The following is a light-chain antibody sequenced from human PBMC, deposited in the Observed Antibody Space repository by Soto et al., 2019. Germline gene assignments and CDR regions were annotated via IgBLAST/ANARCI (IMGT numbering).Light chain of an antibody. Sequence: QSVLTQPASVSGSPGQSITIFCTGTSSDVGSYNVVSWYQQHPGKAPKLLIYEVSKRPSGVSDRFSGSKSGNTASLTISGLQAEDEADYHCCSYAGSSSAYVFGTGTKVTVL. CDR1: SSDVGSYNV. J-gene: IGLJ1*01. CDR3: CSYAGSSSAYV. CDR2: EVS. V-gene: IGLV2-23*02.